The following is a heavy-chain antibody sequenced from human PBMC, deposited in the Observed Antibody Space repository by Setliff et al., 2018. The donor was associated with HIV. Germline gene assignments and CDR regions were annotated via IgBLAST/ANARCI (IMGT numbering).Heavy chain of an antibody. V-gene: IGHV4-59*06. CDR2: IYYTGST. CDR1: GESFSGFY. CDR3: ECYNSDDGYFDN. J-gene: IGHJ4*02. D-gene: IGHD2-8*01. Sequence: PSETLSLTCAVYGESFSGFYWSWIRQPPGKGLEWIGYIYYTGSTYYNPSLKSRVTISLDTSRNQFSLKLSSVTAADTAVYYCECYNSDDGYFDNWGQGALVTVSS.